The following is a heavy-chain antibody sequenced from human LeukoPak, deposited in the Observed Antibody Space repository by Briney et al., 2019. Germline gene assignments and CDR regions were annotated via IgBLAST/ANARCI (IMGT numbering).Heavy chain of an antibody. CDR1: GFTFSSYA. V-gene: IGHV3-23*01. D-gene: IGHD4-23*01. J-gene: IGHJ6*02. CDR2: ISGSGGST. Sequence: GGSLRLSCAASGFTFSSYAMSWVRQAPGKGLEWVSAISGSGGSTYYADSVKGRFTISRDNSKNTLYLQMNSLRAEDMAVYYCAKDRTPGDYYYYYGMDVWGQGTTVTVSS. CDR3: AKDRTPGDYYYYYGMDV.